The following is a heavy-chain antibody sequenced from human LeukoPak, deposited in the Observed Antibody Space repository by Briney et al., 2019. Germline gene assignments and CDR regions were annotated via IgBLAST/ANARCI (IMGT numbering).Heavy chain of an antibody. CDR2: ISAYNGNT. CDR1: GYTFTSYG. J-gene: IGHJ5*02. CDR3: AGEGGGYDFWSGFSWFDP. D-gene: IGHD3-3*01. Sequence: ASVKVSCKASGYTFTSYGISWVRQAPGQGLEWMGWISAYNGNTNYAQKLQGRVTMTTDTSTSTAYMELRSLRSDDTAVYYCAGEGGGYDFWSGFSWFDPWGQGTLVTVSS. V-gene: IGHV1-18*01.